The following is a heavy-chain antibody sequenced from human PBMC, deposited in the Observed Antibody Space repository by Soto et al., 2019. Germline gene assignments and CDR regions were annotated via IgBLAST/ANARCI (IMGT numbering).Heavy chain of an antibody. CDR1: GDSVSSGDYY. Sequence: SETLSLTCNVSGDSVSSGDYYWTWIRQAPGRGLEWMGHIYYTGTTKYNPSFKGRLTISADTSKAQFSLRLTSVTAADTAVYYCATFLLEVATIPSWGQGSLSPSPQ. CDR2: IYYTGTT. J-gene: IGHJ5*02. V-gene: IGHV4-61*08. D-gene: IGHD5-12*01. CDR3: ATFLLEVATIPS.